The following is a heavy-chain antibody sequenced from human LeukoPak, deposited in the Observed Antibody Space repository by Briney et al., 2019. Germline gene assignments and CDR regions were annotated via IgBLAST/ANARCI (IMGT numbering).Heavy chain of an antibody. CDR3: ARGGGYASPIGY. D-gene: IGHD5-12*01. CDR2: IYHSGST. CDR1: GGSISTYY. J-gene: IGHJ4*02. V-gene: IGHV4-59*01. Sequence: SETLSLTCTLSGGSISTYYWSWIRQPQGKGLEWIGYIYHSGSTNYNPSLKSRVTISVDTSKNQFSLKLSSVTAADTAVYYCARGGGYASPIGYWGQGALVTVSS.